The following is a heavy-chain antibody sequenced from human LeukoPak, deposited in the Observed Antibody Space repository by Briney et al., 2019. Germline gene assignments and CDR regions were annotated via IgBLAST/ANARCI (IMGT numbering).Heavy chain of an antibody. J-gene: IGHJ3*02. Sequence: GGSLRLSCTASGFTFGDYAMSWFRQAPGKGLEWVGFIRSKAYGGTTEYAASVKGRFTISRDDSKSIAYLQMNSLKTEDTAVYYCTGAYLSSSHDAFDIWGQGTMVTVSS. CDR2: IRSKAYGGTT. CDR1: GFTFGDYA. D-gene: IGHD6-13*01. CDR3: TGAYLSSSHDAFDI. V-gene: IGHV3-49*03.